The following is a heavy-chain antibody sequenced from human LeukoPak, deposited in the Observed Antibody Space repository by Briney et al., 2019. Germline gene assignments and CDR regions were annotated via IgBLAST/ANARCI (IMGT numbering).Heavy chain of an antibody. D-gene: IGHD3-3*01. CDR2: IRRTVENT. V-gene: IGHV3-23*01. CDR1: GFTFSTYA. J-gene: IGHJ4*02. Sequence: GGSLRLSCTASGFTFSTYAMNWVRQAPGKGLEWVSSIRRTVENTYYADSVKGRFTTSRDNSKNMVHLQMNSLRGDDTAVYYCAKGTVGFLEWSHRGSFDYWGQGALVTVSS. CDR3: AKGTVGFLEWSHRGSFDY.